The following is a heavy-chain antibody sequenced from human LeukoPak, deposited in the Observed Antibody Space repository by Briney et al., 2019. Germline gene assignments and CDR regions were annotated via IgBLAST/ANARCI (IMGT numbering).Heavy chain of an antibody. D-gene: IGHD3-22*01. CDR2: IYHSGST. CDR1: GGSISSYY. CDR3: ARLITGGWLNY. V-gene: IGHV4-59*08. J-gene: IGHJ4*02. Sequence: SETLSLTCTVSGGSISSYYWSWIRQPPGKGLEWIGYIYHSGSTNYNPSLKSRVTISVDTSKNQFSLKLSSVTAADTAVYYCARLITGGWLNYWGQGTLVTVSS.